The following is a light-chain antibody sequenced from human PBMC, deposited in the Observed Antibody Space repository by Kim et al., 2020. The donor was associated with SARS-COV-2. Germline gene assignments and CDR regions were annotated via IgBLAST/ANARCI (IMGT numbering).Light chain of an antibody. J-gene: IGKJ4*01. Sequence: SLYPGERATLSCRASQSVSSYLAWYQQKPGQAHRLLIYDASNRATGIPARFSGSGSGTDFTLTISSLEPEDFAVYYCQQRSNWLTFGGGTKVDIK. CDR2: DAS. V-gene: IGKV3-11*01. CDR3: QQRSNWLT. CDR1: QSVSSY.